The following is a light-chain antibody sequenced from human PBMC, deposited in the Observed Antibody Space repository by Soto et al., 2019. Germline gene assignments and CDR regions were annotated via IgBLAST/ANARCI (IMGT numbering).Light chain of an antibody. Sequence: IVMTQSPATLSLSPGERATLSCRASQSVSSYLAWYQQKPGQTPRLLIYDASNRATGIPARFSGSGSGTDFTLTISSLEPEDFAVYYCQQRSNRPLTFGGGTKVDIK. CDR1: QSVSSY. V-gene: IGKV3-11*01. J-gene: IGKJ4*01. CDR3: QQRSNRPLT. CDR2: DAS.